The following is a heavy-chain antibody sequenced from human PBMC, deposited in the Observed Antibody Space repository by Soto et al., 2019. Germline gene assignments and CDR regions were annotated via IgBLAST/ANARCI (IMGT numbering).Heavy chain of an antibody. CDR2: ISSSGSTI. CDR1: GFTFSSYE. D-gene: IGHD7-27*01. J-gene: IGHJ4*02. Sequence: GGSLRLSCAASGFTFSSYEMNWVRQAPGKGLEWVSYISSSGSTIYYADSVKGRFTISRDNAKNSLYLQMNSLRAEDKGVYYCAGGGGSGDGKGYWGQGTLVTVSS. CDR3: AGGGGSGDGKGY. V-gene: IGHV3-48*03.